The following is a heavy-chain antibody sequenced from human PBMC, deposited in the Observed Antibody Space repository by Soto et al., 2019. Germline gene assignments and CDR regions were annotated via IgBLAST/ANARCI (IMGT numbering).Heavy chain of an antibody. D-gene: IGHD3-9*01. CDR3: ARDLDFAFDI. Sequence: EVQLVESGGGLVQPGGSLRLSCVASGFTFGSFSMNWVRQAPGKGLEWVSYIGGSSPTISYEDSVKGRFTISRDNAKNSLYLQMNSLRAEDTAVYYCARDLDFAFDIWGQGTMVTVSS. V-gene: IGHV3-48*01. CDR2: IGGSSPTI. CDR1: GFTFGSFS. J-gene: IGHJ3*02.